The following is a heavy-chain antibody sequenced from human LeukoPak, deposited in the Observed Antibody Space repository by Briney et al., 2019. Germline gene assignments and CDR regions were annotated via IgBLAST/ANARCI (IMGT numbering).Heavy chain of an antibody. D-gene: IGHD6-6*01. J-gene: IGHJ4*02. Sequence: PGGSLRLSCAASGFTFDDYAMHWVRQAPGKGLEWVSGINWNSGSIGYADSVKGRFTISRDNAKNSLYLQMNSLRAEDTALYYCAKDDMRNTQYSSSSGLFDYWGQGTLVTVSS. V-gene: IGHV3-9*01. CDR1: GFTFDDYA. CDR3: AKDDMRNTQYSSSSGLFDY. CDR2: INWNSGSI.